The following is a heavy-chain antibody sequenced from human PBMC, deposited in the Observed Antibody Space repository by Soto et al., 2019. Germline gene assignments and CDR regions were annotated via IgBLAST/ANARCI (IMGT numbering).Heavy chain of an antibody. Sequence: PSETLSLTCSVSGASVRSSRFYWGWIRQTPGKGLEWIGSIVSSGALHPNPSLRSRIDITLYSSQNKWSMDLFSVTAADTSVDYCARQETASGSHYLSPFGPWGQGILVTVSS. J-gene: IGHJ5*02. CDR2: IVSSGAL. CDR3: ARQETASGSHYLSPFGP. V-gene: IGHV4-39*01. D-gene: IGHD2-21*02. CDR1: GASVRSSRFY.